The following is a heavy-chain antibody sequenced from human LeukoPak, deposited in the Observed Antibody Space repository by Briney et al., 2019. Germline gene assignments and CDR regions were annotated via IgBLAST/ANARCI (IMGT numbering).Heavy chain of an antibody. CDR1: GFTFSSYA. V-gene: IGHV3-30*04. D-gene: IGHD5-12*01. J-gene: IGHJ4*02. CDR2: ISYDGSNK. Sequence: GGSLRLSCAASGFTFSSYAMHWVRQAPGKGLEWVAVISYDGSNKYYADSVKGRFTISRGNSKNTLYLQMNSLRAEDTAVYYCARLVAIIDYWGQGTLVTVSS. CDR3: ARLVAIIDY.